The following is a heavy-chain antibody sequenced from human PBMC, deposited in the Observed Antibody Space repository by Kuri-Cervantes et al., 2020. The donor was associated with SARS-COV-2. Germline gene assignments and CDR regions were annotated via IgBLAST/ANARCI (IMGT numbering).Heavy chain of an antibody. D-gene: IGHD3-22*01. CDR3: ARHFRHKDWLIPEVSTYFDS. CDR1: GYTFPTYW. J-gene: IGHJ4*02. Sequence: GESLKISCQGSGYTFPTYWISWVRQMPGKGLEWMGVIYPGDSDTRYSPSFQGQVTLSSDRSISTAYLQWSSLKASDTAIYYCARHFRHKDWLIPEVSTYFDSWGQGTLVTVSS. CDR2: IYPGDSDT. V-gene: IGHV5-51*01.